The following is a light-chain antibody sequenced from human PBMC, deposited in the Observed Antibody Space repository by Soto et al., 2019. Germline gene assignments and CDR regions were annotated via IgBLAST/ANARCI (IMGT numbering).Light chain of an antibody. J-gene: IGKJ1*01. Sequence: EIVLTQSPGTLSLSPGERATLSCRASQSVSSSYLAWYQQKPGQAPRLLIYGASSRATGIPDRFSGSGSGTDLTINISRLEPEAFAVYYCQQCGSSPWTFGQGTKVEIK. V-gene: IGKV3-20*01. CDR3: QQCGSSPWT. CDR1: QSVSSSY. CDR2: GAS.